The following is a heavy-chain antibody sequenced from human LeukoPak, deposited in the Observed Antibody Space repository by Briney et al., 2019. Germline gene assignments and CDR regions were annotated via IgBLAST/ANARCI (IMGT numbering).Heavy chain of an antibody. CDR2: SGVGGNT. CDR1: GFTFSTSP. D-gene: IGHD3-22*01. Sequence: SGGSLRLSCAASGFTFSTSPMNWVRQAPGKGLEWVSASGVGGNTYYADSVKRRFTISRDNSKNTLYLQMTSLRADDTAVYYCAKKRPGNYPYDYWGQGTLVTVSP. J-gene: IGHJ4*02. V-gene: IGHV3-23*01. CDR3: AKKRPGNYPYDY.